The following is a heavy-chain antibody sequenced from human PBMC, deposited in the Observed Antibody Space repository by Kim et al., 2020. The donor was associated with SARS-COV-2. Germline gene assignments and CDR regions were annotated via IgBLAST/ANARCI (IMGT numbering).Heavy chain of an antibody. Sequence: YYHPSLKSRVTISVDTSKNQFALKLSSVTAADPAVYYCARDKSGSFDYWGQGTLVTVSS. J-gene: IGHJ4*02. V-gene: IGHV4-31*02. CDR3: ARDKSGSFDY.